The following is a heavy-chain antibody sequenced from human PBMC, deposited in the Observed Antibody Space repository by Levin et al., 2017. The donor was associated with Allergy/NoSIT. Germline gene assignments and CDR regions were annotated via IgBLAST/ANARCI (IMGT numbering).Heavy chain of an antibody. V-gene: IGHV3-7*01. Sequence: PGGSLRLSCAASGFTFSSYWMSWVRQAPGKGLEWVANIKQDGSEKYYVDSVKGRFTISRDNAKNSLYLQMNSLRAEDTAVYYCARLNSGYDSIDFDYWGQGTLVTVSS. CDR2: IKQDGSEK. CDR1: GFTFSSYW. D-gene: IGHD5-12*01. J-gene: IGHJ4*02. CDR3: ARLNSGYDSIDFDY.